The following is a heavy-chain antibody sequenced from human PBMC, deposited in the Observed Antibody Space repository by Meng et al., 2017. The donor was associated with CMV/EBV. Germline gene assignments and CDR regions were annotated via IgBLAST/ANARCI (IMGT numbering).Heavy chain of an antibody. CDR1: GYTFTGYY. J-gene: IGHJ4*02. CDR2: INPNSGDT. CDR3: ARVGRYFVVLDY. V-gene: IGHV1-2*02. D-gene: IGHD3-9*01. Sequence: ASVKVSCKASGYTFTGYYMHWVRQAPGQGLEWMGWINPNSGDTNYAQKFQGRVTMTRETSISTAYMELSRLRSDDTAVYYCARVGRYFVVLDYWGQGTLVTVSS.